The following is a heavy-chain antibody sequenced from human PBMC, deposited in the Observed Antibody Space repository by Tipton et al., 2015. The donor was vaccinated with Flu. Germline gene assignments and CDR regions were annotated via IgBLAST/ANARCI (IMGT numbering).Heavy chain of an antibody. CDR1: GDSITSGASY. CDR3: TRGPRCTPRPRRGVQWLDR. CDR2: TSHNGNT. D-gene: IGHD2-2*01. V-gene: IGHV4-31*03. J-gene: IGHJ5*02. Sequence: TLSLTCSVFGDSITSGASYWNWIRQYPGKGLEWIGYTSHNGNTDYNPSLKSRASISVDASQNQVSLNLNSVTAADTAAYFCTRGPRCTPRPRRGVQWLDRWGQGTRVIVSS.